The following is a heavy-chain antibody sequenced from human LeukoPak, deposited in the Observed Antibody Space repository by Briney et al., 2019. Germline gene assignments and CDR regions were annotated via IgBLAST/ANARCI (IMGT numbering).Heavy chain of an antibody. CDR3: ARGQDAYSPPQDL. D-gene: IGHD5-24*01. CDR1: GYSITGFF. V-gene: IGHV1-2*02. CDR2: INPSTGVT. Sequence: GASVKVSCKASGYSITGFFIHWVRLTPGQGLEWMGCINPSTGVTKFPQRFQGRVTMTRDTSITTAYLELNTLTSDDTAVYYCARGQDAYSPPQDLWGQGTLVSVSS. J-gene: IGHJ5*02.